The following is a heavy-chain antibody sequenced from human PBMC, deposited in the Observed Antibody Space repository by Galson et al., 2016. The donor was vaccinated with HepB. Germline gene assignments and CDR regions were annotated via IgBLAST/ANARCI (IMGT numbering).Heavy chain of an antibody. J-gene: IGHJ4*02. V-gene: IGHV3-33*06. CDR1: GFIFSDYG. CDR2: VWHDGSNI. Sequence: SLRLSCAASGFIFSDYGMHWVRQAPGKGLEWVAVVWHDGSNINYVDSVKGRFTISRDNFKNTLDLQMNSLRAEDTAVYYCAKETSNWGQYYFDYWGQGTLVIVSS. CDR3: AKETSNWGQYYFDY. D-gene: IGHD3-16*01.